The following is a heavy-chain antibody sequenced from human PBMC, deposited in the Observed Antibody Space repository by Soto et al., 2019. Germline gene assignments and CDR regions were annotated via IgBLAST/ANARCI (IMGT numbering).Heavy chain of an antibody. CDR2: ISGTGDKS. J-gene: IGHJ4*02. Sequence: ESGGGLVQPGESLRLSCAASGFTFTKSAMSWVRQAPGKGLEWVSTISGTGDKSFYADSVKGRFTISRDSSKSTLSLQMNSLRDDDTAVYYCVKGVYSSGSDFFDYWGQGTPVTVSS. CDR1: GFTFTKSA. CDR3: VKGVYSSGSDFFDY. D-gene: IGHD6-13*01. V-gene: IGHV3-23*01.